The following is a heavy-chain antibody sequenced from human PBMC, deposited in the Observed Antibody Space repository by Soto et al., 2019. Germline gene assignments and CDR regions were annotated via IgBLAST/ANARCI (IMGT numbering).Heavy chain of an antibody. CDR2: ISNDGSSK. V-gene: IGHV3-30*04. D-gene: IGHD6-19*01. CDR1: GFTFSSYA. Sequence: QGQLVESGGGVVQPGRSLRLSCAVSGFTFSSYAMHSVRQAPGKGLEWVAVISNDGSSKYNADSVKGRFTISRDNSKNSLYLQTNSLRPEDTAVNYCARRRTNPQCPPGHWGQGTLVTVSS. J-gene: IGHJ4*02. CDR3: ARRRTNPQCPPGH.